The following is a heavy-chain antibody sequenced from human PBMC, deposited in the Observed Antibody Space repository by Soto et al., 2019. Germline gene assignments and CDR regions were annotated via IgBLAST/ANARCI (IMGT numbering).Heavy chain of an antibody. CDR3: ARDVFYDTNGYDYIDY. Sequence: SENLSLTCAVYGYSIRSGYYWGWIRQPPGKGLEWIGSIYHSGSTYYNPSLKSRVTISVDTSKNQISLKLSSVTAADTAVYYCARDVFYDTNGYDYIDYWGPGTLVTVSS. D-gene: IGHD3-22*01. J-gene: IGHJ4*02. V-gene: IGHV4-38-2*02. CDR1: GYSIRSGYY. CDR2: IYHSGST.